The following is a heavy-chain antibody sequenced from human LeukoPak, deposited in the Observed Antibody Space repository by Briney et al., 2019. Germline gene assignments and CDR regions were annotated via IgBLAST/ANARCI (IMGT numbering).Heavy chain of an antibody. CDR1: GGSISSSSYY. CDR3: AKYDSSGYYLYYFDY. Sequence: PSETLSLTCSVSGGSISSSSYYWGWIRQPPGKGLEWIGSINYSGSTYYNPSLKSRVTISVDTSKNQFSLKLSSVTAADTAVYYCAKYDSSGYYLYYFDYWGQGTLVTVSS. V-gene: IGHV4-39*07. J-gene: IGHJ4*02. CDR2: INYSGST. D-gene: IGHD3-22*01.